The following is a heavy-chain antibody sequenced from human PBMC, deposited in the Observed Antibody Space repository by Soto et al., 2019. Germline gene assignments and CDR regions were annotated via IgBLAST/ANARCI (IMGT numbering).Heavy chain of an antibody. CDR1: GFTFSGYA. V-gene: IGHV3-23*01. J-gene: IGHJ5*01. Sequence: PGGSLRLSCAASGFTFSGYAMSWVRQAPGKGLEWVSAISGSGGTTYYADSVKGRFTISRDNSKNTLYLQMNSLRAEDTAIYYCAKDRSSAGTTVRFDSWGQGTLVTVSS. D-gene: IGHD1-1*01. CDR2: ISGSGGTT. CDR3: AKDRSSAGTTVRFDS.